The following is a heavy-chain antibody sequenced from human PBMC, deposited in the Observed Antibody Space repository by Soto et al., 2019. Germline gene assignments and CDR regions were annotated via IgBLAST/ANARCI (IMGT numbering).Heavy chain of an antibody. CDR3: ARDLLYRAVFEI. CDR1: GGSLTSNGYY. V-gene: IGHV4-31*03. CDR2: IYYSGTT. Sequence: QVHLQESGPGLVKPSQTLSLTCTVSGGSLTSNGYYWSWIRQRPEKGLEWLGYIYYSGTTHFNPSLKNRLSISMDTSNNQFSLNLTSVTAADTAVYFCARDLLYRAVFEIWGQGTLVTVS. J-gene: IGHJ3*02. D-gene: IGHD3-3*01.